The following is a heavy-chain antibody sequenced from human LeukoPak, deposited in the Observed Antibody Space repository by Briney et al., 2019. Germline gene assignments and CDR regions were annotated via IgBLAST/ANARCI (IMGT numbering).Heavy chain of an antibody. CDR1: GFTFRDYY. CDR3: ARVLFYYNWFDP. V-gene: IGHV3-11*04. J-gene: IGHJ5*02. CDR2: ISSSGSTI. D-gene: IGHD1-26*01. Sequence: GGSLRLSCAASGFTFRDYYMSWIRQAPGKGLEWVSYISSSGSTIYYADSVKGRFTISRDNAKNSLYLQMNSLRAEDTAVYYCARVLFYYNWFDPWGQGTLVTVSS.